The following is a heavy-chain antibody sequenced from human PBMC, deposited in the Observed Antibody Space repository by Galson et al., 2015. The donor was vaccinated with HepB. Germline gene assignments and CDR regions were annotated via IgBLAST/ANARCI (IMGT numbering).Heavy chain of an antibody. CDR1: GFTFDDYA. D-gene: IGHD6-6*01. CDR2: ISWNSGSI. Sequence: SLRLSCAASGFTFDDYAMHWVRQAPGKGLEWVSGISWNSGSIGYADSVKGRFTISRDNAKNSLYLQMNSLRAEDTALYYCAKGQEYSSSSGVFDYWGQGTLVTVSS. V-gene: IGHV3-9*01. J-gene: IGHJ4*02. CDR3: AKGQEYSSSSGVFDY.